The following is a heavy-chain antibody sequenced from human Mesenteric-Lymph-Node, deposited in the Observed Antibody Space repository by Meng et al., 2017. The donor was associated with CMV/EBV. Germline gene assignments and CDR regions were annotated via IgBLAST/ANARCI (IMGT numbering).Heavy chain of an antibody. CDR1: GFSISSSYY. CDR2: IYYRWNT. Sequence: SETLSLTCVVSGFSISSSYYWGWIRQPPGKGLEWIGSIYYRWNTNYNPSLKSRVTISPDRSKNHFSLKLTSMTAADTAVYYCARGSDYWFDPWGQGTLVTVSS. D-gene: IGHD4/OR15-4a*01. CDR3: ARGSDYWFDP. V-gene: IGHV4-38-2*01. J-gene: IGHJ5*02.